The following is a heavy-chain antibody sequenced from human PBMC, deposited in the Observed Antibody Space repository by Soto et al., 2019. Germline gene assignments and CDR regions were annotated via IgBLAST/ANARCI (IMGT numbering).Heavy chain of an antibody. V-gene: IGHV4-59*01. J-gene: IGHJ4*02. CDR2: IFYTGST. CDR1: GASLINYY. CDR3: ARESKDGYNNGGLDF. D-gene: IGHD4-4*01. Sequence: TPFLTFNVPGASLINYYWNSIRQPPVKGLEWIGYIFYTGSTSYNHSLKSRVTISVDTSKNLFSLRLSSVTAADTAVYYCARESKDGYNNGGLDFWGRGTLVAVS.